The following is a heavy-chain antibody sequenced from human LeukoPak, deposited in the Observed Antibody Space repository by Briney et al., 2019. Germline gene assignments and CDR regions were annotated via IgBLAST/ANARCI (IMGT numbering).Heavy chain of an antibody. CDR1: GGSISSYY. CDR3: ARSQLELRAYYYYMDV. J-gene: IGHJ6*03. Sequence: SETLSLTCTVSGGSISSYYWSWIRQPPGKGLEWIGYIYYSGSTNYNPSLKSRVTISVDTSKNQFSLKLSSVTAADTAVYYCARSQLELRAYYYYMDVWGKGTTVTVSS. D-gene: IGHD1-7*01. CDR2: IYYSGST. V-gene: IGHV4-59*01.